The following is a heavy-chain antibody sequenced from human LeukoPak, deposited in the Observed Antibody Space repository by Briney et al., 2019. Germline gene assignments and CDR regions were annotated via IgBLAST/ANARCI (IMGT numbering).Heavy chain of an antibody. CDR3: AKALPYYYDSSGYYWDAFDI. D-gene: IGHD3-22*01. J-gene: IGHJ3*02. CDR2: ISSNGGST. CDR1: GFTFSSYA. V-gene: IGHV3-64*01. Sequence: GGSLRLSCAASGFTFSSYAMHWVRQAPGKGLEYVSAISSNGGSTYYANSVKGRFTISRDNAKNSLYLQMNSLRAEDTAVYYCAKALPYYYDSSGYYWDAFDIWGQGTMVTVSS.